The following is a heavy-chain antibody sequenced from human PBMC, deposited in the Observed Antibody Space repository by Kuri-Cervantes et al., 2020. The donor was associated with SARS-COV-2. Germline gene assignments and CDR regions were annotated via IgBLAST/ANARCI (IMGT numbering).Heavy chain of an antibody. V-gene: IGHV3-30-3*01. CDR1: GFNLSYFH. D-gene: IGHD6-13*01. Sequence: GGSLRLSCAASGFNLSYFHVHWVRQAPGKGLQWVALISSDGSAQSYADSVKGRFTISRDNAKNSLYLQMNSLRAEDTAVYYCAKDAGYSSSWYVGGSIWFDPWGQGTLVTVSS. J-gene: IGHJ5*02. CDR3: AKDAGYSSSWYVGGSIWFDP. CDR2: ISSDGSAQ.